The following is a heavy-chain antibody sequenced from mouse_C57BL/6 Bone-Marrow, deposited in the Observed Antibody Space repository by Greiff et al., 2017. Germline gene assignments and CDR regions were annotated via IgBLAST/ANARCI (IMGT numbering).Heavy chain of an antibody. CDR2: IDPEDGET. V-gene: IGHV14-2*01. Sequence: VHVKQSGAELVKPGASVKLSCTASGFNIKDYSIHWVKQRTEQGLEWIGRIDPEDGETKYAPKFQDKATITADTSSNTAYLQLSSLTSEDTAVYYCTRSLIYYGTNYWGQGTTLTVSS. CDR1: GFNIKDYS. D-gene: IGHD1-1*01. CDR3: TRSLIYYGTNY. J-gene: IGHJ2*01.